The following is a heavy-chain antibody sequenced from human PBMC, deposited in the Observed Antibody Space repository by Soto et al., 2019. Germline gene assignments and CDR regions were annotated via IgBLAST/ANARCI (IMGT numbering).Heavy chain of an antibody. D-gene: IGHD1-26*01. Sequence: PGGSLRLSCAASGFTFSSYAMHWVRQAPGKGLEWVAVISYAGSNKYYADSVKGRFTISRDNSNSALYVQMNSLTGEDTAVYYCARTRSAWSDFHYYSLDVWGQGTTVTVSS. J-gene: IGHJ6*02. CDR3: ARTRSAWSDFHYYSLDV. V-gene: IGHV3-30*14. CDR1: GFTFSSYA. CDR2: ISYAGSNK.